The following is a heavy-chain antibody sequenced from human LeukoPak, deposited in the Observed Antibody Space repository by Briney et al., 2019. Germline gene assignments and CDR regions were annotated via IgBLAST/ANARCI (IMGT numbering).Heavy chain of an antibody. CDR3: AKLVVAGLSMDF. J-gene: IGHJ4*02. CDR2: FNYGETT. Sequence: NSSETLSLTCTVSGASISSTTYSWGWIRQPPGGGLEWLGCFNYGETTYYNPSPKSRVTISVDTSMNQFSLRLTSVTAADTAVYFCAKLVVAGLSMDFWGQGTLVAVSS. D-gene: IGHD6-19*01. CDR1: GASISSTTYS. V-gene: IGHV4-39*01.